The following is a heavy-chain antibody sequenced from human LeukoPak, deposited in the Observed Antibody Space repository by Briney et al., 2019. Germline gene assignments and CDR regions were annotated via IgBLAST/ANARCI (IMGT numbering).Heavy chain of an antibody. CDR3: AAGYSSGWYVRYFDY. CDR2: ISGSGGST. J-gene: IGHJ4*02. V-gene: IGHV3-23*01. D-gene: IGHD6-19*01. Sequence: PGVSLRLSCAASGFTLSNYAMSWVRQAPGKGLEWVSSISGSGGSTYEAENVKGRFTISRDNSKNTLYLQMNSLRDEDTATYHCAAGYSSGWYVRYFDYWGQGTLVTVSS. CDR1: GFTLSNYA.